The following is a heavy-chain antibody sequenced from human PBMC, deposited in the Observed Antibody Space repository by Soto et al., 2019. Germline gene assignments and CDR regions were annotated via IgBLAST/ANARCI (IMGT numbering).Heavy chain of an antibody. Sequence: ASVNVSCKASGYTFTSYDINWVRQATGQGLEWMGWMNPNSGNTGYAQKFQGRVTMTRNTSISTAYMELSSLRSEDTAVYYCARGVLRSQRDVKYYFDYWGQGTLVTVSS. CDR3: ARGVLRSQRDVKYYFDY. D-gene: IGHD4-17*01. V-gene: IGHV1-8*01. CDR2: MNPNSGNT. J-gene: IGHJ4*02. CDR1: GYTFTSYD.